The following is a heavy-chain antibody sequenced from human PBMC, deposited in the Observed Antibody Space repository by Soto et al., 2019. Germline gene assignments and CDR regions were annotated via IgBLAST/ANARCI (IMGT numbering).Heavy chain of an antibody. D-gene: IGHD3-3*01. CDR2: IKQDGSEK. CDR3: ARDLWGGWIIAFDI. V-gene: IGHV3-7*01. J-gene: IGHJ3*02. Sequence: GGSLRLSCAASGFTFSSYWMSWVRQAPEKGLEWVANIKQDGSEKYYVDSVKGRFTISRDNAKNSLYLQMNSLRAEDTAVYYCARDLWGGWIIAFDIWGQGTMVTVSS. CDR1: GFTFSSYW.